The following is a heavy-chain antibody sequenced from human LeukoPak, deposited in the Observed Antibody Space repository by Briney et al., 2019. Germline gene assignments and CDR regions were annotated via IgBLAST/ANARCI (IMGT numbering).Heavy chain of an antibody. CDR1: GDSFSSGKYY. CDR2: IYASGTT. Sequence: SETLSLTCTVSGDSFSSGKYYWGWIRQRPGEGLEWIVYIYASGTTYYNPSLKSRVTISTDTSKNHFSLNLNAGTAADTAVYYCARYPIFTQMIYWGQGTLVSVPS. J-gene: IGHJ4*02. V-gene: IGHV4-31*03. CDR3: ARYPIFTQMIY. D-gene: IGHD3-3*02.